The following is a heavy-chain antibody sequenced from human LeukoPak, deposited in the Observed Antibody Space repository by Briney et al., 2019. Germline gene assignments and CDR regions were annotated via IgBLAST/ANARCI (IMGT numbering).Heavy chain of an antibody. Sequence: PSETLSLTCAVYGGSFSGYYWSWIRQPPGKGLEWIGEINHSGSTNYNPSLKSRVTISVDTSKNQFSLKLSSVTAADTAVYYCARLAVRGVMTGSYYYYYMDVWGKGTTVTISS. V-gene: IGHV4-34*01. CDR2: INHSGST. D-gene: IGHD3-10*01. CDR3: ARLAVRGVMTGSYYYYYMDV. J-gene: IGHJ6*03. CDR1: GGSFSGYY.